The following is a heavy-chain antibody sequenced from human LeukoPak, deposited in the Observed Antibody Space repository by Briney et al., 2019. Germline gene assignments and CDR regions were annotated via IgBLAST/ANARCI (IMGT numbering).Heavy chain of an antibody. CDR2: ISSSSSYI. J-gene: IGHJ4*02. V-gene: IGHV3-21*01. CDR1: GFTFSNYN. Sequence: GGSLRLSCAASGFTFSNYNMSWVRQAPGKGLEWVSSISSSSSYIYYADSVKGRFTISRDNAKNSLYLQMNSLRAEDTAVYYCARDLPYSGSYQPDYWGQGTLVTVSS. CDR3: ARDLPYSGSYQPDY. D-gene: IGHD1-26*01.